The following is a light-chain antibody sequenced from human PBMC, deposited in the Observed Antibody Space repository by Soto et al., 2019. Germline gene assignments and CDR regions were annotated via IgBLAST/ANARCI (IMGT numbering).Light chain of an antibody. CDR2: DVS. CDR3: FSYAGSYTDV. Sequence: QSALTQPRSVSGSPGQSVTISCTGTSSDVGGYNYVSWYQQHPGKAPKLMIYDVSKRPSGVPDRFSGSKSGNTASLTISGLQAEDEAHYYCFSYAGSYTDVFGTGTKVTVL. J-gene: IGLJ1*01. V-gene: IGLV2-11*01. CDR1: SSDVGGYNY.